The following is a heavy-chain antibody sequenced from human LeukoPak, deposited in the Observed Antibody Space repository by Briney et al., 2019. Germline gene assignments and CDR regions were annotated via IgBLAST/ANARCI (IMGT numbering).Heavy chain of an antibody. J-gene: IGHJ4*02. CDR2: IYSGGST. D-gene: IGHD6-19*01. Sequence: GGSLRLSCAASGFTVSSNYMSWVRQAPGKGLEWVSVIYSGGSTYYADSVKGRFTISRDNSKNTLYLQMNSLRAEDTAVYYCARSSSGWYGGYYSDYWGQGTLVTVSS. CDR1: GFTVSSNY. V-gene: IGHV3-66*02. CDR3: ARSSSGWYGGYYSDY.